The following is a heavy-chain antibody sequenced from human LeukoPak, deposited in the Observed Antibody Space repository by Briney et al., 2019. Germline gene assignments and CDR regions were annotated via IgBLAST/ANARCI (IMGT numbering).Heavy chain of an antibody. J-gene: IGHJ6*04. V-gene: IGHV3-23*01. D-gene: IGHD6-13*01. CDR1: GFTFSSYA. CDR3: AKEPSSSSWPYYYYGMDV. Sequence: GGSLRLSCAASGFTFSSYAMSWVRQAPGKGLEWVSAISGSGGSTYYADSVKGRFTISRDNSKNKLYLQMNSLRAEDTAVYYCAKEPSSSSWPYYYYGMDVWGKGTTVTVSS. CDR2: ISGSGGST.